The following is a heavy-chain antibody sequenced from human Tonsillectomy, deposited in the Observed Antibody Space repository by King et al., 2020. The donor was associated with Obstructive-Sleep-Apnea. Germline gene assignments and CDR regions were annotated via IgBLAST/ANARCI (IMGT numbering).Heavy chain of an antibody. V-gene: IGHV4-31*03. CDR3: ARNSKGCFDP. J-gene: IGHJ5*02. Sequence: VQLQESGPGLVKPSQTLSLTCTVSGGSISSGGYYWSWIRQHPGKGLEGIGYIYYIGSTHYNLSLKSRVSISVDTSKNRFSLKLSSVIAADTAVYYCARNSKGCFDPWGQGTLVTVSS. CDR2: IYYIGST. CDR1: GGSISSGGYY. D-gene: IGHD2/OR15-2a*01.